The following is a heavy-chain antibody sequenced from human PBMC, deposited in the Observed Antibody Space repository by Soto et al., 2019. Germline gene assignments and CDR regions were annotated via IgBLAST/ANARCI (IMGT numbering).Heavy chain of an antibody. CDR2: IIPIFGTA. CDR1: GGTFSSYA. J-gene: IGHJ6*02. Sequence: QVQLVQSGAGVKKPGSSVKVSCKASGGTFSSYAISWVRQAPGQGLEWMGGIIPIFGTANYAQKFQGRVTITADESTSTAYMELSSLRSEDTAVYYCASGAYLGAAAGTRRKYYYYYGMDVWGQGTTVTVSS. D-gene: IGHD6-13*01. V-gene: IGHV1-69*01. CDR3: ASGAYLGAAAGTRRKYYYYYGMDV.